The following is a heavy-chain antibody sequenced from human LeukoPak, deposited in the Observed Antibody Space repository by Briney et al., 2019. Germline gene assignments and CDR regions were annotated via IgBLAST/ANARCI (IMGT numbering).Heavy chain of an antibody. CDR3: ARVEEGYGSGRRENYYYYYMDV. D-gene: IGHD3-10*01. V-gene: IGHV4-59*01. CDR1: GGSISSYC. J-gene: IGHJ6*03. Sequence: SETLSLTCTVSGGSISSYCWSWIRQPPGKGLEWIGYIYCSGSTNYNPSLKSRVTISVDTSKNQFSLKLSSVTAADTAVYYCARVEEGYGSGRRENYYYYYMDVWGKGTTVTISS. CDR2: IYCSGST.